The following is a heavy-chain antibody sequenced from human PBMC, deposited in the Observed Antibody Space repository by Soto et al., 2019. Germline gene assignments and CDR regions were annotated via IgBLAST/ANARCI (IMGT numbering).Heavy chain of an antibody. CDR3: AKGQSRPIVVVVAATPYFDY. CDR1: GFTFSSYA. V-gene: IGHV3-23*01. D-gene: IGHD2-15*01. Sequence: GSLRLSCAASGFTFSSYAMSWVRQAPGKGLEWVSAISGSGGSTYYADSVKGRFTISRDNSKNTLYLQMNSLRAEDTAVYYCAKGQSRPIVVVVAATPYFDYWGQGTLVTVSS. J-gene: IGHJ4*02. CDR2: ISGSGGST.